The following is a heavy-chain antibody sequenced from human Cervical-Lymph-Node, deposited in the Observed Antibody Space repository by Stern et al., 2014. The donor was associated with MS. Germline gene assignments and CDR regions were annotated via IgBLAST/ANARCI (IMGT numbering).Heavy chain of an antibody. CDR1: GGTFSYYA. D-gene: IGHD3-22*01. CDR3: ARDRRHYDTSGGYYFDS. V-gene: IGHV1-69*01. J-gene: IGHJ4*02. Sequence: QVQLVQSGAEVKKPGSSVEVSCTASGGTFSYYAINWVRQAPGQGPEWMGGIIPIVVIANYAQKFQGRVTITADEPTITAYMELSSLRSDDTAVYYCARDRRHYDTSGGYYFDSWGQGTLGTVSS. CDR2: IIPIVVIA.